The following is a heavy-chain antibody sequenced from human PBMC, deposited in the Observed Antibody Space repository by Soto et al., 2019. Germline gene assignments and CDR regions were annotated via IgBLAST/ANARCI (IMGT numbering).Heavy chain of an antibody. CDR2: ISSSSSYI. D-gene: IGHD5-18*01. Sequence: PGGSLRLSCAASGFTFSSYSMNWVRQAPGKGLEWVASISSSSSYIYYADSVKGRFTISRDNAKNSLYLQMNSLRAEDTAVYYCARDGRLSYSYGYFSARWFDPWGQGTLVTVSS. J-gene: IGHJ5*02. CDR1: GFTFSSYS. V-gene: IGHV3-21*01. CDR3: ARDGRLSYSYGYFSARWFDP.